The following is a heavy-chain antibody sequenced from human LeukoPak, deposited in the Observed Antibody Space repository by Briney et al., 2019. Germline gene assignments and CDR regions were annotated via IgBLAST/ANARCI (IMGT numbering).Heavy chain of an antibody. CDR1: GGSISSGGYY. D-gene: IGHD1-1*01. Sequence: KSSETLSLTCTVSGGSISSGGYYWSWIRQHPGKGLEWIGYIYYSGSTYYNPSLKSRVTISVDTSKNQFSLKLSSVTAADTAVYYCARATYKFYYGMDVWGQGTTVTVSS. J-gene: IGHJ6*02. CDR3: ARATYKFYYGMDV. CDR2: IYYSGST. V-gene: IGHV4-31*03.